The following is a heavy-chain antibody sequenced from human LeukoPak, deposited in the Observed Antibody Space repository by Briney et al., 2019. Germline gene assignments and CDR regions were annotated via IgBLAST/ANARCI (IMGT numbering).Heavy chain of an antibody. D-gene: IGHD3-16*01. Sequence: PGRSLRLSCAASGFTFSSYGMHWVRQAPGKGLEWVAVIWYDGSNKYYADSVKGRFTISRDNSKNTLYLQMNSLRAEDTAVYYCAKDLYPAVLGYFDYWGQGTLVTVSS. J-gene: IGHJ4*02. V-gene: IGHV3-33*06. CDR2: IWYDGSNK. CDR1: GFTFSSYG. CDR3: AKDLYPAVLGYFDY.